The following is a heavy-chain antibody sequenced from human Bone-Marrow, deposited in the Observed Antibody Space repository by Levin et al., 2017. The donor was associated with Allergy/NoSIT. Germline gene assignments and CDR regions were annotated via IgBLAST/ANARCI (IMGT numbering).Heavy chain of an antibody. V-gene: IGHV2-5*01. CDR2: IYWNDET. CDR1: GFSVTTSGEG. D-gene: IGHD7-27*01. J-gene: IGHJ3*01. Sequence: SGPTLVKPTQTLTLTCTVSGFSVTTSGEGVGWIRQPPGKAMQWLALIYWNDETRYSPSLKNRFPITKDASKNQVVLTVTNLDPQDTVQYFWAGLNNWGNTFNFWGRGTLVAVS. CDR3: AGLNNWGNTFNF.